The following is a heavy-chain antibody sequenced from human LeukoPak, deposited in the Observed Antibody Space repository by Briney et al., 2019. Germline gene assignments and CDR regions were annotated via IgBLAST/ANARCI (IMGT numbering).Heavy chain of an antibody. J-gene: IGHJ4*02. CDR3: ARMSGSHLDY. V-gene: IGHV3-33*01. CDR2: IWNDGNNK. D-gene: IGHD1-26*01. CDR1: GFLFVTHA. Sequence: GGSLRLSCTASGFLFVTHAMHWVRQAPGKGLEWVAVIWNDGNNKDYAESVKGRFTISRDNSKETLYLHMNSLRGEDTAVYYCARMSGSHLDYWGQGTLVTVSS.